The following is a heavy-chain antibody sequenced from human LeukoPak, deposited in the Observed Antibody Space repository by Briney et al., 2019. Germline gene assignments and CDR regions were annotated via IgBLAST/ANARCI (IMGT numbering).Heavy chain of an antibody. D-gene: IGHD5-18*01. CDR2: INWNGGST. CDR1: GFTFDDYG. J-gene: IGHJ4*02. CDR3: ARGKQVWSLSE. Sequence: GGSLRLSCAASGFTFDDYGMSWVRQAPGKGLEWVSGINWNGGSTGYADSVKGRFTISRDNAKNSLYLQTNILRAEDTALYYCARGKQVWSLSEWGQGNLVTGSS. V-gene: IGHV3-20*04.